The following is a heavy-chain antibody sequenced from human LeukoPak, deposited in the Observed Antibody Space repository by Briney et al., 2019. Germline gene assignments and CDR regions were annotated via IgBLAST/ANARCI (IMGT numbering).Heavy chain of an antibody. V-gene: IGHV3-7*01. CDR1: GFTFSSYW. Sequence: GGSLRLSCAASGFTFSSYWMSWVRQAPGKGLEWVANIKDDGSEKYYVDSVKGRFTISRDNAKNSLYLQMISLRDEDTAVYYCTRDRAYGALDYWGQGTLVTVSS. CDR3: TRDRAYGALDY. CDR2: IKDDGSEK. J-gene: IGHJ4*02. D-gene: IGHD4/OR15-4a*01.